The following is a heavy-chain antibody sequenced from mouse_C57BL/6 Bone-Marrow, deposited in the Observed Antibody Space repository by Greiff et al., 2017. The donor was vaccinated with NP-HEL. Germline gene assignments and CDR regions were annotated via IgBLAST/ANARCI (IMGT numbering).Heavy chain of an antibody. CDR1: GYTFTSYW. Sequence: VQLQQPGAELVKPGASVKLSCKASGYTFTSYWMQWVKQRPGQGLEWIGEIDPSDSYTNYNQKFKGKATLTVDTSSSTAYMQLSSLTSEDSAVYYCARGGYYGKGRHYAMDYWGQGTSVTVSS. CDR2: IDPSDSYT. V-gene: IGHV1-50*01. J-gene: IGHJ4*01. CDR3: ARGGYYGKGRHYAMDY. D-gene: IGHD2-1*01.